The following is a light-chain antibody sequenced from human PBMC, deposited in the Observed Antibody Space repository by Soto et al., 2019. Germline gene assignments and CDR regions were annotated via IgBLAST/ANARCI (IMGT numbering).Light chain of an antibody. CDR1: QSVSSN. V-gene: IGKV3-15*01. CDR3: QQYNNWPPIP. CDR2: GAS. Sequence: EIFLTQSPRALSVSPGEIATLSCTSSQSVSSNLAWYQQKPGQAPRLLIYGASTRATGIPARFSGSGSGTEFTLTISSLQSEDFAVYYCQQYNNWPPIPFGQGTRLEIK. J-gene: IGKJ5*01.